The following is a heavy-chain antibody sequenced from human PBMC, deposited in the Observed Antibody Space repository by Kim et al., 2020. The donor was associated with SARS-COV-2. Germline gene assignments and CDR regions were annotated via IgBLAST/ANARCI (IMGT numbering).Heavy chain of an antibody. D-gene: IGHD1-26*01. CDR2: FDPEDGET. V-gene: IGHV1-24*01. CDR3: ATAPVVVGATLSDHYYYGMDV. Sequence: ASVKVSCKVSGYTLTELSMHWVRQAPGKGLEWMGGFDPEDGETIYAQKFQGRVTMTEDTSTDTAYMELSSLRSEDTAVYYCATAPVVVGATLSDHYYYGMDVWGQGTTVTVSS. CDR1: GYTLTELS. J-gene: IGHJ6*02.